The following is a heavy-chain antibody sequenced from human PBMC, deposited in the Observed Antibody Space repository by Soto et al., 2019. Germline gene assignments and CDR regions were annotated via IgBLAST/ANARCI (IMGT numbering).Heavy chain of an antibody. CDR1: GGSISSFY. V-gene: IGHV4-4*07. CDR2: IYTTGST. J-gene: IGHJ4*02. D-gene: IGHD1-1*01. CDR3: ARGGIALDS. Sequence: QVQLQESGPGLVKPSETLSLTCTVSGGSISSFYWNWIRRPAGKGLEWIGRIYTTGSTNYNPSLKSRVTMSVDTSKNQFSLKMTSVTAADTAVYFCARGGIALDSWGQGTLVTVSS.